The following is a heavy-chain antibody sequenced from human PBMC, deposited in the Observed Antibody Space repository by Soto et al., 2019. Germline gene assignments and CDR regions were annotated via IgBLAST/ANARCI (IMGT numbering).Heavy chain of an antibody. CDR1: GFTFSSYW. D-gene: IGHD4-17*01. Sequence: PGGSLRLSCAASGFTFSSYWMHWVRQAPGKGLVWVSRINSDGSSTSYADSVKGRFTISRDNAKNSLYLQMNSLRAEDTAVYYCASRLEDDYGDYSPRGWGQGTLVTVSS. V-gene: IGHV3-74*01. J-gene: IGHJ4*02. CDR2: INSDGSST. CDR3: ASRLEDDYGDYSPRG.